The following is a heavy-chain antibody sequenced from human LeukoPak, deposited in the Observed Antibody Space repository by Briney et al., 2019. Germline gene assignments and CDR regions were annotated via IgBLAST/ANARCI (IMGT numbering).Heavy chain of an antibody. CDR3: AREVRYYDSSGYYRSIGPFDY. CDR1: GGSFSGYY. CDR2: INHSGST. V-gene: IGHV4-34*01. Sequence: KSSETLSLTCAVYGGSFSGYYWSWIRQPPGKGLEWIGEINHSGSTNYNPSLKSRVTISVDTSKNQFSLKLSSVTAADTAVYYCAREVRYYDSSGYYRSIGPFDYWGQGTLVTVSS. D-gene: IGHD3-22*01. J-gene: IGHJ4*02.